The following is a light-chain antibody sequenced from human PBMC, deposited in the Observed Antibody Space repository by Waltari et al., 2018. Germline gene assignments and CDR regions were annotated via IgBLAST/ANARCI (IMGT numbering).Light chain of an antibody. CDR2: DAS. CDR3: QQYTNWPLT. CDR1: QSIRST. Sequence: EIVLTQSPATLSVSPGERATLSCWASQSIRSTLAWYQQKPGQAPRLLIYDASPRATGIPVRFSGSGSGTYFPLTISSLQSEDFAVYYCQQYTNWPLTFGGGTKVEI. J-gene: IGKJ4*01. V-gene: IGKV3D-15*01.